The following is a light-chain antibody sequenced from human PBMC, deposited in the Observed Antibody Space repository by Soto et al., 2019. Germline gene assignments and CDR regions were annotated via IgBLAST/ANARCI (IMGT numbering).Light chain of an antibody. CDR3: SSYTTSNTRQLV. Sequence: QSALTQPASVSGSPGQSINISCTGTSSDVGGYNYVSWYQHHPGKAPKLIIYDVSNRPSGVSNPFSGSKSGNTASLTISGLQPEDEADYYCSSYTTSNTRQLVFGTGTKVPVL. V-gene: IGLV2-14*03. J-gene: IGLJ1*01. CDR2: DVS. CDR1: SSDVGGYNY.